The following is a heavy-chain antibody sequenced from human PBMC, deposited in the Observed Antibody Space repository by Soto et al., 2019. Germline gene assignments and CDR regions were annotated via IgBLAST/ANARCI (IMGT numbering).Heavy chain of an antibody. V-gene: IGHV4-39*01. CDR2: IYYSGST. CDR1: GGSISSSSYY. Sequence: SETLSLTCTVSGGSISSSSYYWGWIRQPPGKGLEWFGSIYYSGSTYYNPSLKSRVTISVDTSKNQFSLKLSFVTAADTALYYFARLYYGDYVNYYYYGMDVWGQGTTVTVSS. CDR3: ARLYYGDYVNYYYYGMDV. J-gene: IGHJ6*02. D-gene: IGHD4-17*01.